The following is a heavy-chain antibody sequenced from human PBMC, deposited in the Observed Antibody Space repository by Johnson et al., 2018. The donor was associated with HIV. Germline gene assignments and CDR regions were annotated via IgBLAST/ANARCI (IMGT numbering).Heavy chain of an antibody. Sequence: QVQLVESGGGVAQPGRSLRLSCAASGFTFSFYAMHWVRQAPGKGLEWVALILYDGSNKYYADSVKGRFTISRDNAKNSLYLQMNSLRAEDTAVYYCARVGADAFDIWGQGTMVTVSS. CDR1: GFTFSFYA. J-gene: IGHJ3*02. CDR2: ILYDGSNK. D-gene: IGHD1-26*01. CDR3: ARVGADAFDI. V-gene: IGHV3-30-3*01.